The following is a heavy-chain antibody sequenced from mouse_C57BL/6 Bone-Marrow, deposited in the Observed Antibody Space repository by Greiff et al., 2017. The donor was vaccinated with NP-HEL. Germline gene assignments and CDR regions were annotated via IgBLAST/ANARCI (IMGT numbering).Heavy chain of an antibody. Sequence: QVQLQQPGAELVKPGASVKMSCKASGYTFTSYWLTWVKQRPGQGLEWIGDIYPGSGSTNYNEKFKSKATLTVDTSSSTAYMQLSSLTSEDSAVYYCARDGSSYGWFAYWGQGTLVTVSA. CDR3: ARDGSSYGWFAY. J-gene: IGHJ3*01. D-gene: IGHD1-1*01. CDR1: GYTFTSYW. CDR2: IYPGSGST. V-gene: IGHV1-55*01.